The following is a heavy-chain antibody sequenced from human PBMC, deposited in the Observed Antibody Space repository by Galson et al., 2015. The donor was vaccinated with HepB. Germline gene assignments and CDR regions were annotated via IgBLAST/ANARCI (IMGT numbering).Heavy chain of an antibody. CDR1: GFTFSSYG. J-gene: IGHJ3*02. D-gene: IGHD3-22*01. Sequence: SLRLSCAASGFTFSSYGMHWVRQAPGKGLVWVSRINSDGSSTSYADSVKGRFTISRDNAKNTLYLQMNSLRAEDTAVYYCARDTSLTRYWYDSLSDAFDIWGQGTMVTVSS. V-gene: IGHV3-74*01. CDR3: ARDTSLTRYWYDSLSDAFDI. CDR2: INSDGSST.